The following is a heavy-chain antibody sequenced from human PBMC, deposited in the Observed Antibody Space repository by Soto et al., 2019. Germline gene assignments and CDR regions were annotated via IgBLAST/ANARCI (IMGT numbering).Heavy chain of an antibody. V-gene: IGHV3-53*02. J-gene: IGHJ4*02. Sequence: EVQLVETGGGLIQPGGSLRLSCAASGFTVSSNYMSWVRQAPGKGLEWVSVIYSGCSTYYADSVKGRFTISRDNSKNTLYLQMNSLRAEDTAVYYCASYSYGLYYFDYWGQGTLVTVSS. CDR2: IYSGCST. D-gene: IGHD5-18*01. CDR1: GFTVSSNY. CDR3: ASYSYGLYYFDY.